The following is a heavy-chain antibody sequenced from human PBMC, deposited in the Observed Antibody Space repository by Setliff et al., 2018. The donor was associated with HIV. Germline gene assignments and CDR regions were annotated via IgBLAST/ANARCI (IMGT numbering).Heavy chain of an antibody. D-gene: IGHD3-16*01. V-gene: IGHV4-59*01. CDR2: ISYTGNT. J-gene: IGHJ4*02. Sequence: SETLSLTCTVSGVSISYYHWSWIRQPPGKGLEWIGYISYTGNTYYDPSLASRVTMSIDTSKMQFSLKLTSVSAADTAVYYCANMGGRYVGYFESWGQGTLVTVSS. CDR1: GVSISYYH. CDR3: ANMGGRYVGYFES.